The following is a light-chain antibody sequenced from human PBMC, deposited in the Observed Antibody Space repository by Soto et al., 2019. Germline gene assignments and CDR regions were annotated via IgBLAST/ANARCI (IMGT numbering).Light chain of an antibody. Sequence: EIVLTQSPATLSLSPGERATLSCRASQSLSSNFLTWYQQKPGQAPRLLIYDSSSRATGFPDRFSGSGSGTDFTRCIIRLEPEDFAVYYCQQYDISPLTFGQGTKVEIK. CDR3: QQYDISPLT. CDR2: DSS. V-gene: IGKV3-20*01. J-gene: IGKJ1*01. CDR1: QSLSSNF.